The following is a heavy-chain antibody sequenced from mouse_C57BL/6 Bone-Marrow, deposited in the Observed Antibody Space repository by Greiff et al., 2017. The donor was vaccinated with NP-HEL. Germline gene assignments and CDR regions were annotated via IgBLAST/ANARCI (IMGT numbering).Heavy chain of an antibody. J-gene: IGHJ3*01. CDR3: ARRDYSNYAWFAY. CDR1: GYTFTSYG. D-gene: IGHD2-5*01. Sequence: VKLQESGAELARPGASVKLSCKASGYTFTSYGISWVKQRTGQGLEWIGEIYPRSGNTYYNEKFKGKATLTADKSSSTAYMELRSLTSEDSAVYFCARRDYSNYAWFAYWGQGTLVTVSA. CDR2: IYPRSGNT. V-gene: IGHV1-81*01.